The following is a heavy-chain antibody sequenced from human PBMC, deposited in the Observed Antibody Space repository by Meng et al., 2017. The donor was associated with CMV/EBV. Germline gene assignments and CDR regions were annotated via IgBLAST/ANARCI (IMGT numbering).Heavy chain of an antibody. D-gene: IGHD1-26*01. J-gene: IGHJ4*02. V-gene: IGHV1-69*05. CDR2: IIPIFGTA. CDR3: VGVGAVDY. Sequence: KGSGKAAGGTFSSYAISWVRQAPGQGLEWMGGIIPIFGTANYAQKFQGRVTITTDESTSTAYMELSSLRSEDTAVYYCVGVGAVDYWGQGTLVTVSS. CDR1: GGTFSSYA.